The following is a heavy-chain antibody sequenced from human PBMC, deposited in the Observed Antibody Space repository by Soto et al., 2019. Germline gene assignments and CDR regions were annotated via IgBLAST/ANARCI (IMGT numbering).Heavy chain of an antibody. Sequence: NPSETLSLTCAVSGYSISSGYHWGWIRQPPGKGLEWLGSVHHSGSTYYNPSLKSRLTISVDKSKNQFSLKLSSVTAADTAVYFCAREGGESSDGLYYFDSWGQGSLVTVSS. CDR2: VHHSGST. CDR1: GYSISSGYH. V-gene: IGHV4-38-2*02. CDR3: AREGGESSDGLYYFDS. J-gene: IGHJ4*02. D-gene: IGHD3-16*01.